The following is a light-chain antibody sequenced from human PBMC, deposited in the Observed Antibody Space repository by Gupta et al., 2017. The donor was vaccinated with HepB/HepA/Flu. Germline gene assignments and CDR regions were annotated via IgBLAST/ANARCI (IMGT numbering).Light chain of an antibody. CDR3: AEWDDRHNGWV. V-gene: IGLV1-44*01. CDR2: SNN. J-gene: IGLJ2*01. Sequence: QSVLTQPPSASGTPGQRVTISFSGSSSNIGSNSVNWYQHLPGTAPKRFFDSNNQRPSGVPDRCLGSTSGTSASLTITGLQSEDEADYDCAEWDDRHNGWVCGGGTKLTV. CDR1: SSNIGSNS.